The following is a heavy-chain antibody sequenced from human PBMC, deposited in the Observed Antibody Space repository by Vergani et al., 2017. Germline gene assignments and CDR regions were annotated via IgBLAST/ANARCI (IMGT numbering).Heavy chain of an antibody. CDR1: GGSISSGGYY. CDR2: IYYSGST. D-gene: IGHD2-21*02. V-gene: IGHV4-31*03. CDR3: ARVGHLVAVTGEGPSLDL. J-gene: IGHJ2*01. Sequence: QLLLQESGPGLVKPSQTLSLTCTVSGGSISSGGYYWSWIRQHPGKGLEWIGYIYYSGSTYYNPSLKSRVTISVDTSKNQFSLRLNSVTAADTAVYYCARVGHLVAVTGEGPSLDLWGRGTLVTVSS.